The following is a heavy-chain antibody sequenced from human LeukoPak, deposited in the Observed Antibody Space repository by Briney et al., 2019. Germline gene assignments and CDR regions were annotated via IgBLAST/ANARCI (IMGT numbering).Heavy chain of an antibody. Sequence: PSETLSLTCAVYGGAFSGYYWSWIRQPPGKGLEWIGEINHSGSTNYNPSLKSRVTISVDTSKNQFSLKLSSVTAADTAVYYCARGATTVTTYYYYYGMDVWGQGTTVTVSS. CDR1: GGAFSGYY. CDR2: INHSGST. CDR3: ARGATTVTTYYYYYGMDV. V-gene: IGHV4-34*01. J-gene: IGHJ6*02. D-gene: IGHD4-17*01.